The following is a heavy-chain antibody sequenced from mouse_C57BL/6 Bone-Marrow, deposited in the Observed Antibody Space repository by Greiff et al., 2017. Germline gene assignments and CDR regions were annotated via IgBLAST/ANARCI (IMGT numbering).Heavy chain of an antibody. D-gene: IGHD1-1*01. CDR3: ASDYYGSSPDY. J-gene: IGHJ2*01. CDR2: INPSSGYT. CDR1: GYTFTSYW. V-gene: IGHV1-7*01. Sequence: QVQLKESGAELAKPGASVQLSCKASGYTFTSYWMHWVKQRPGQGLEWIGYINPSSGYTKYNQKFKYKATLTADKSSSTAYMQLSSLTYEDSAVYYCASDYYGSSPDYWGQGTTLTVSS.